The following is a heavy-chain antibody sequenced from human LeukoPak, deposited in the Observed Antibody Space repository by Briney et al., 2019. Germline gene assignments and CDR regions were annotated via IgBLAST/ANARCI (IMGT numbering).Heavy chain of an antibody. J-gene: IGHJ4*02. CDR3: ARDLIYSYDY. D-gene: IGHD5-18*01. V-gene: IGHV3-48*01. CDR2: IGRSSSTI. Sequence: GGSLRLSCAASGFTLSSYGMNWVRQTPGKGLEWVSYIGRSSSTIFYADSVKGRFTISRDNAKNSLYLQMNSLRAEDTAVYYCARDLIYSYDYWGQGTLVTVSS. CDR1: GFTLSSYG.